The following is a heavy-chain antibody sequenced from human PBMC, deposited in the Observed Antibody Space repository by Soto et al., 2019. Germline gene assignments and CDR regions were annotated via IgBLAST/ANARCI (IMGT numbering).Heavy chain of an antibody. CDR1: GGSISSSNNY. CDR3: ARRSGYNFYYNYYCMDV. Sequence: SETLSLTCTVSGGSISSSNNYWGWIRQPPGKGLEWIGTIYYSGSTYYNPSLKSRVTISVDTSKNQFSLKLTSVTAADTAVYYCARRSGYNFYYNYYCMDVWGQGTTVTVSS. CDR2: IYYSGST. J-gene: IGHJ6*02. D-gene: IGHD3-22*01. V-gene: IGHV4-39*01.